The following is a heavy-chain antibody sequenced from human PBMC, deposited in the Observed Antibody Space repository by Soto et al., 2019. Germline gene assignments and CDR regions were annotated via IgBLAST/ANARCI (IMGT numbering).Heavy chain of an antibody. V-gene: IGHV4-39*01. CDR1: GGSISSSSYY. Sequence: SETLSLTCTVSGGSISSSSYYWGWIRQPPGKGLEWIGSIYYSGSTYYNPSLKSRVTISVDTSKNHFSLKLSSVTAADTFVYYCAWFPVYYDFWSGYNLYYYYGMDVWGQGTTVTVSS. CDR3: AWFPVYYDFWSGYNLYYYYGMDV. D-gene: IGHD3-3*01. CDR2: IYYSGST. J-gene: IGHJ6*02.